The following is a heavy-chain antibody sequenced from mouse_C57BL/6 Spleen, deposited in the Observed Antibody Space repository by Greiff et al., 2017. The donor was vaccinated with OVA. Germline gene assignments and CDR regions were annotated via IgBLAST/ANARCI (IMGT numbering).Heavy chain of an antibody. CDR3: ARADYDGYSLYYFDY. V-gene: IGHV5-4*01. D-gene: IGHD2-3*01. J-gene: IGHJ2*01. Sequence: EVQVVESGGGLVKPGGSLKLSCAASGFTFSSYAMSWVRQTPEKRLEWVATISDGGSYTYYPDNVKGRFTISRDNAKNNLYLQMSHLKSEDTAMYYCARADYDGYSLYYFDYWGQGTTLTVSS. CDR1: GFTFSSYA. CDR2: ISDGGSYT.